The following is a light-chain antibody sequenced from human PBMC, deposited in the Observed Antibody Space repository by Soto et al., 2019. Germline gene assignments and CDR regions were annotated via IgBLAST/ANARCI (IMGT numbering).Light chain of an antibody. CDR2: EVT. J-gene: IGLJ1*01. Sequence: QSVLTQPPSASGSPGQSVTISCTGTSSDIGGYNYVSWYQQHPGKAPKLMIYEVTKRPSGVPDRFSGSKFGNTASLTVSGLQAEDEADYYCSSYAGSNIHYVFGTGTKLTVL. V-gene: IGLV2-8*01. CDR3: SSYAGSNIHYV. CDR1: SSDIGGYNY.